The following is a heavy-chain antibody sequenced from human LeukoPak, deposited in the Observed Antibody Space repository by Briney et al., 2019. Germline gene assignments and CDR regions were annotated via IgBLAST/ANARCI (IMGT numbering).Heavy chain of an antibody. CDR2: INHSGST. Sequence: PSETLSLTCAVYGGSFSGYYWSWIRQPPGKGLEWIGEINHSGSTNYNPSLKSRVTISVDTSKNQFSLKLSSVTAADTAVYYCARGLTGTRHFDYWGQGTLVTVSS. J-gene: IGHJ4*02. D-gene: IGHD1-20*01. CDR1: GGSFSGYY. CDR3: ARGLTGTRHFDY. V-gene: IGHV4-34*01.